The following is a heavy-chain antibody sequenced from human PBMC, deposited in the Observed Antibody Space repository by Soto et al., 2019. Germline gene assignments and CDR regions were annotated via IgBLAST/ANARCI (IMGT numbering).Heavy chain of an antibody. Sequence: QVQLVESGGGVVQPGTSLRLSCVVSGFTLSNTGVHWVRQAPGKGLEWVAMISHDGFAQYYVDSVKGRFTISRDNFKNTVYLQMPSLRPEDTSLYYCAKDWGSSGWFNWFDSWGQGTLVTVSS. CDR3: AKDWGSSGWFNWFDS. V-gene: IGHV3-30*18. D-gene: IGHD6-19*01. CDR1: GFTLSNTG. CDR2: ISHDGFAQ. J-gene: IGHJ5*01.